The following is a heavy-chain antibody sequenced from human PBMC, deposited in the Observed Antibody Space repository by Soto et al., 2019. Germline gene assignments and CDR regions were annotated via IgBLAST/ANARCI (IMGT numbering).Heavy chain of an antibody. V-gene: IGHV1-69*01. CDR3: ARAPKYYDFWSGSSEYYYYGMDV. CDR1: GGTFSSYA. D-gene: IGHD3-3*01. CDR2: IIPIFGTA. J-gene: IGHJ6*02. Sequence: QVQLVQSGAEVKKPGSSVKVSCKASGGTFSSYAISWVRQAPGQGLEWMGGIIPIFGTANYAQTFQGRVTITADESTSTAYKELSSLRSEDTAVYYCARAPKYYDFWSGSSEYYYYGMDVWGQGTTVTVS.